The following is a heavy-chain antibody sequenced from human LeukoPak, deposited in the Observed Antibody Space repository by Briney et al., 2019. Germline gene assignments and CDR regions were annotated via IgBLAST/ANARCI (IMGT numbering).Heavy chain of an antibody. V-gene: IGHV3-49*04. D-gene: IGHD2-15*01. Sequence: PGGSLRLSCAASGFTFSSYWMSWVRQAPGKGLEWVGFIRSKAYGGTTEYAASVKGRFTISRDDSKSIAYLQMNSLQTEDTAVYYCTRDKDTSVIFDYWGQGTLVTVSS. CDR1: GFTFSSYW. CDR2: IRSKAYGGTT. J-gene: IGHJ4*02. CDR3: TRDKDTSVIFDY.